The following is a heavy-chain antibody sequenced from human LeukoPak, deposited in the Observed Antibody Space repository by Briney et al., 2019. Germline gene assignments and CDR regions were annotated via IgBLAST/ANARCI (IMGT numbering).Heavy chain of an antibody. D-gene: IGHD6-13*01. CDR1: GGSISSYY. J-gene: IGHJ5*02. Sequence: SETLSLTCTVSGGSISSYYWNWIRQPPGKGLEWIGYIYYSGNTNYNPSLKSRVTISIDTSKNQFSLKLRSVTAADTAVYYCARDQIVVAGNWFDPWGQGTLVTVSS. CDR3: ARDQIVVAGNWFDP. V-gene: IGHV4-59*01. CDR2: IYYSGNT.